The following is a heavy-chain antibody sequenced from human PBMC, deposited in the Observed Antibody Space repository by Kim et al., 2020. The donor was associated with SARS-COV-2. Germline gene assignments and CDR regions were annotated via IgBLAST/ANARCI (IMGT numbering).Heavy chain of an antibody. J-gene: IGHJ4*02. CDR3: ARYYGSGSYHI. CDR1: GGSISSSSYY. V-gene: IGHV4-39*01. D-gene: IGHD3-10*01. Sequence: SETLSLTCTVSGGSISSSSYYWGWIRQPPGKGLEWIGSIYYSGSTYYNPSLKSRVTISVDTSKNQFSLKLSSVTAADTAVYYCARYYGSGSYHIWGQGTLVTVSS. CDR2: IYYSGST.